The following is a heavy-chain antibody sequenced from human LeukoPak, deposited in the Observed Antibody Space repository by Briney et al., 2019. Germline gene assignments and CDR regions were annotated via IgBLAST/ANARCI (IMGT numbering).Heavy chain of an antibody. D-gene: IGHD4-17*01. CDR3: AKVAVMTTVTTTIDY. CDR2: IWYDGSNK. V-gene: IGHV3-33*06. CDR1: GFTFSSYG. Sequence: GGSLRLSCAASGFTFSSYGMHWVRQAPGKGLEWVAVIWYDGSNKYYADSVKGRFTISRDNSKNTLYLQLNSLRAEDTAVYYCAKVAVMTTVTTTIDYWGQGTLVTVSS. J-gene: IGHJ4*02.